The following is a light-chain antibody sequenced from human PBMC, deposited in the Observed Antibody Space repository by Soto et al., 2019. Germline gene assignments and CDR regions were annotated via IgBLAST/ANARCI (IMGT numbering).Light chain of an antibody. CDR2: NAF. Sequence: IVLTQSPGTLSVSPGERDRLSCRASQSLNSNSLAWYQQKPGQAPRILIYNAFTRATGIPDRFSGSGSGTDFTLTISRLEPEDFAVYYYQQHETLITFGQGTRLEIK. CDR3: QQHETLIT. CDR1: QSLNSNS. V-gene: IGKV3-20*01. J-gene: IGKJ5*01.